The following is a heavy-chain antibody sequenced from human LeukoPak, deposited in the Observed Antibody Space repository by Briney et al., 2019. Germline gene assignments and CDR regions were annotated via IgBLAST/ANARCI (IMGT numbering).Heavy chain of an antibody. V-gene: IGHV3-11*01. Sequence: GGSLRLSCAASGFTFSDYYMSWIRQAPGKGLEWVSYISSSGSTIYYADSVKGRFTISRDNAKNSLYLQMNGLRAEDTAVYYCARDESTSAFDIWGQGTMVTVSS. J-gene: IGHJ3*02. CDR3: ARDESTSAFDI. D-gene: IGHD2-2*01. CDR2: ISSSGSTI. CDR1: GFTFSDYY.